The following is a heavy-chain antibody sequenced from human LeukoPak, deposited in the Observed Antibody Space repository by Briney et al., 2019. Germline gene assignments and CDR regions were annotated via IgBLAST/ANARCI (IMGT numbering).Heavy chain of an antibody. J-gene: IGHJ4*02. CDR1: GGSFSKHQ. D-gene: IGHD3-10*01. Sequence: SETLSLTCAVYGGSFSKHQWSWIRQPPGKGLEWIGEINDGGSTNYNPSLKSRVTISVDTSKNQFSLRLSSVTAADSAVYYCGRDHGGCFDYCGQGNLVTVSS. CDR2: INDGGST. CDR3: GRDHGGCFDY. V-gene: IGHV4-34*01.